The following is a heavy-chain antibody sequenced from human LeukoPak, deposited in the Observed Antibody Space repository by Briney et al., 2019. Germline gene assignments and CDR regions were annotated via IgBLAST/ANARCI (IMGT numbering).Heavy chain of an antibody. D-gene: IGHD6-19*01. CDR3: ARDFVVVAVAGTQYYFDY. CDR1: GFTFSNYW. J-gene: IGHJ4*02. Sequence: GGSLRLSCAASGFTFSNYWMSWVRQAPGKGLEWVANIKQDGSEKYCVDSVKGRFTISRDNAKNSLYLQMNSLRAEDTAVYYCARDFVVVAVAGTQYYFDYWGQGTLVTVSS. V-gene: IGHV3-7*03. CDR2: IKQDGSEK.